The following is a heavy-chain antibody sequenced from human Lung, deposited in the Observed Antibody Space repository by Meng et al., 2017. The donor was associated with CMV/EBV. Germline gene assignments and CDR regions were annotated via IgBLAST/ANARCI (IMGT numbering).Heavy chain of an antibody. Sequence: GGSLRLSXAASGFTFSNYWMHWVRQAPGKGLVWVSRTQGSDIAYADSVQGRFSISRDNAKNTLYLQINSLRVEDTAVYYCARASPYSRSYFDYWGQGALVTVSS. CDR2: TQGSDI. CDR1: GFTFSNYW. CDR3: ARASPYSRSYFDY. V-gene: IGHV3-74*01. D-gene: IGHD6-6*01. J-gene: IGHJ4*02.